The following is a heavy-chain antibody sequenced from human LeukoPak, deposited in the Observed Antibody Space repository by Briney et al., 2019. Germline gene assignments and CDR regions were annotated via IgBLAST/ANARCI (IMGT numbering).Heavy chain of an antibody. V-gene: IGHV1-3*01. CDR2: INAGNGNT. CDR3: ARGNGYDSSGQFDY. D-gene: IGHD3-22*01. J-gene: IGHJ4*02. Sequence: GASVKVSCKTSGYSFTSYAMHWVRQAPGQRLEWMGWINAGNGNTKYSQKFQGRVTITRDTSASTAYMELSSLRSEDTAVYYCARGNGYDSSGQFDYWGQGTLVTVSS. CDR1: GYSFTSYA.